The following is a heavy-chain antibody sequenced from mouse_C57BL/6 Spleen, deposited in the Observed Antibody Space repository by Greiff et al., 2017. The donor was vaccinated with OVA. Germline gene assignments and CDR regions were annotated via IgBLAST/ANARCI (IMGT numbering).Heavy chain of an antibody. CDR1: GYAFSSYW. D-gene: IGHD2-5*01. Sequence: QVQLKESGAELVKPGASVKISCKASGYAFSSYWMNWVKQRPGKGLEWIGQIYPGDGDTNYNGKFKGKATLTADKSSSTAYMQLSSLTSEDSAVYFCARRGNSNLYFDYWGQGTTLTVSS. CDR3: ARRGNSNLYFDY. V-gene: IGHV1-80*01. J-gene: IGHJ2*01. CDR2: IYPGDGDT.